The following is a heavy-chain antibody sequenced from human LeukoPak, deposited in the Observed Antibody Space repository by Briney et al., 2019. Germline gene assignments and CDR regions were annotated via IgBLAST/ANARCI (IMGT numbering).Heavy chain of an antibody. J-gene: IGHJ6*03. D-gene: IGHD2-15*01. CDR3: ARDPVVVVVAATPLYYMDV. CDR2: ISSSSSYI. Sequence: PGGSLRLSCAASGFTFSSYSMSWVRQAPGKGLEWVSSISSSSSYIYYADSLKGRFTISRDNAKNSLYLQMNSLRAEDTAVYYCARDPVVVVVAATPLYYMDVWGKGTTVTVSS. V-gene: IGHV3-21*01. CDR1: GFTFSSYS.